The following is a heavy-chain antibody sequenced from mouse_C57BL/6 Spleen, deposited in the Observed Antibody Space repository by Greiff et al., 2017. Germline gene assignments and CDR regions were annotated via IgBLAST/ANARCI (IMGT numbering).Heavy chain of an antibody. CDR3: TRLGDWNYFDD. Sequence: VQLQQSGAELVRPGASVTLSCKASGYTFTDYEMHWVKQTPVHGLEWIGAIDPETGGTAYNQKFKGKAILTADKSSSTAYMELRRLTSEDSAVYYCTRLGDWNYFDDWGQGTTLTVSS. J-gene: IGHJ2*01. CDR2: IDPETGGT. V-gene: IGHV1-15*01. CDR1: GYTFTDYE. D-gene: IGHD3-3*01.